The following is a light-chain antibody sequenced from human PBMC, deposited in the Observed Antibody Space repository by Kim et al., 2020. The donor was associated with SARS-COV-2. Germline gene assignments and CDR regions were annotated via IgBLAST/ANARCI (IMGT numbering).Light chain of an antibody. CDR3: QQTSSIPYT. CDR2: SVS. J-gene: IGKJ2*01. V-gene: IGKV1-39*01. Sequence: LSASVRDRVTLSCPSSHTVHYLHWYQLKPGKAPKLLIYSVSSLQSGVPSRFRGSGSGTDFTLTISSLQPDDFATYYCQQTSSIPYTFGQGTKLEI. CDR1: HTVHY.